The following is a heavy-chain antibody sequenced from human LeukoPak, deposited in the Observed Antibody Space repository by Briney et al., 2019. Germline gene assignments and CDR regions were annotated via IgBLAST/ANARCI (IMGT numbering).Heavy chain of an antibody. J-gene: IGHJ5*02. D-gene: IGHD5-24*01. V-gene: IGHV1-2*02. Sequence: GASVKVSCKASGYTFTGYYMHWVRQAPGQGLEWMGWINPNSGGTNYAQKFQGRVTMTRDTSISTAYMELSRLRSDDTAVYYCARDQGDGYNTGNWFDPWGKGTLVTVSS. CDR1: GYTFTGYY. CDR3: ARDQGDGYNTGNWFDP. CDR2: INPNSGGT.